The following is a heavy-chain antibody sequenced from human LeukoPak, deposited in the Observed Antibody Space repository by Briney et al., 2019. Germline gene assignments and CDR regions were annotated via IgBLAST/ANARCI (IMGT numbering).Heavy chain of an antibody. Sequence: SETLSLTCTVSGGSINEYYWSWIRQPPGKGLKWIGFVHYSGSTYYDPSLRSRVIISVDTSNKQFSLNLTSVTAADTAVYYCARHGQTALNNGYFDYWGQGTRVTVSS. D-gene: IGHD1/OR15-1a*01. CDR3: ARHGQTALNNGYFDY. J-gene: IGHJ4*02. CDR2: VHYSGST. CDR1: GGSINEYY. V-gene: IGHV4-59*08.